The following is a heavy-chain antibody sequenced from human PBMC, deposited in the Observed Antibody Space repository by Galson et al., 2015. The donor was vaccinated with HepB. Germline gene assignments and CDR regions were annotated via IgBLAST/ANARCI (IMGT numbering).Heavy chain of an antibody. D-gene: IGHD6-19*01. CDR1: GYTFTSYY. CDR3: ARDSSSGWDFDY. CDR2: INPSGGST. Sequence: SVKVSCKASGYTFTSYYMHWVRQAPGQGLEWMGIINPSGGSTNYAQKLQGRVTMTRDTSTSTIYMELSSLRSEDTAVYYCARDSSSGWDFDYWGQGTLVTVSS. J-gene: IGHJ4*02. V-gene: IGHV1-46*03.